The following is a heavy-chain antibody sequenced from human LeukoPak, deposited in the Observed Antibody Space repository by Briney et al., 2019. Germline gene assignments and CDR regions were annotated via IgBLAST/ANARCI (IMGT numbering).Heavy chain of an antibody. CDR1: GFTFSSYN. J-gene: IGHJ6*03. CDR2: ITSSSRYI. Sequence: GGSLRLSCAVSGFTFSSYNMNWVRQAPGKGLEWVSSITSSSRYIYYADSVKGRFTISRDNAKSSLYLQMNSLRAEDTAVYYCARDPYSGSYGDYYYYYMDVWGKGTTVIVSS. CDR3: ARDPYSGSYGDYYYYYMDV. V-gene: IGHV3-21*01. D-gene: IGHD1-26*01.